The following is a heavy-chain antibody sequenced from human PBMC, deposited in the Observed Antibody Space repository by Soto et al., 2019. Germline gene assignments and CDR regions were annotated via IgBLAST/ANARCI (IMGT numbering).Heavy chain of an antibody. CDR2: IKSKTDGGTT. CDR1: GFTFSNAW. V-gene: IGHV3-15*07. Sequence: GGSLRLSCAASGFTFSNAWMNWVHQAPGKGLEWVGRIKSKTDGGTTDYAAPVKGRFTISRDDSKNTLYLQMNSLKTEDTAVYYCTTDAGIPLAYYGMDVWGQGTTVTVSS. J-gene: IGHJ6*02. CDR3: TTDAGIPLAYYGMDV.